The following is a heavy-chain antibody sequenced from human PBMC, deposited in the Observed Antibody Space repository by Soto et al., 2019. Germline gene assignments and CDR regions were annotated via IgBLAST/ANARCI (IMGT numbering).Heavy chain of an antibody. Sequence: QVQLVQSGPEVKKPGASVRVSCKPSGYPFSNYGISWMRQAPGQGLEWMGWVHIDKGNTKYAQTFHHTVTITTHTSTTTVYLELSSLRSDHTALYYSATERPSYRYGAYWGQGTLVTVSS. CDR1: GYPFSNYG. J-gene: IGHJ4*02. V-gene: IGHV1-18*01. CDR2: VHIDKGNT. CDR3: ATERPSYRYGAY. D-gene: IGHD5-18*01.